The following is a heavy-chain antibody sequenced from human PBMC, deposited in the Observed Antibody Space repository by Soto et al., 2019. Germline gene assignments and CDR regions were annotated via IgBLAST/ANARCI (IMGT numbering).Heavy chain of an antibody. J-gene: IGHJ6*02. Sequence: PGGSLRLSCAASGFTFSSYAMSWVRQAPGKELEWVSAISGSGGSTYYADSVKGRFTISRDNSKNTLYLQMSSLRAEDTAVYYCAKDMYSSSWYFYYYSMDVWGQGTTVTVSS. D-gene: IGHD6-13*01. CDR1: GFTFSSYA. CDR3: AKDMYSSSWYFYYYSMDV. CDR2: ISGSGGST. V-gene: IGHV3-23*01.